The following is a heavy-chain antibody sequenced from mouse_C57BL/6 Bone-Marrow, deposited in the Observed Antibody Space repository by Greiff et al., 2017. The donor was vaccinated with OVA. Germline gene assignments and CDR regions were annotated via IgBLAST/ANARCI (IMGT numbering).Heavy chain of an antibody. CDR1: GFTFSSYA. CDR3: ARMNYGSSYDYAMDY. D-gene: IGHD1-1*01. Sequence: EVHLVESGGGLVKPGGSLKLSCAASGFTFSSYAMSWVRQTPEKRLEWVATISDGGSYTYYPDNVKGRFTISRDNAKNNLYLQMSHLKSEDTAMYYCARMNYGSSYDYAMDYWGQGTSVTVSS. J-gene: IGHJ4*01. CDR2: ISDGGSYT. V-gene: IGHV5-4*01.